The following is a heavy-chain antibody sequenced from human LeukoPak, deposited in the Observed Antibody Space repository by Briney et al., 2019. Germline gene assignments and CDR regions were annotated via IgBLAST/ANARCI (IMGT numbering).Heavy chain of an antibody. CDR1: GFTVSSNY. D-gene: IGHD7-27*01. Sequence: GGSLRLSCAASGFTVSSNYMSWVRQAPGKGLEWVSVIYSGGSTYYADSVKGRFTISRDNSDNTLYLQMSGLRAEDTAVYYCAKGTGDVGYYFDSWGRGTLVTVSS. J-gene: IGHJ4*02. CDR2: IYSGGST. V-gene: IGHV3-53*01. CDR3: AKGTGDVGYYFDS.